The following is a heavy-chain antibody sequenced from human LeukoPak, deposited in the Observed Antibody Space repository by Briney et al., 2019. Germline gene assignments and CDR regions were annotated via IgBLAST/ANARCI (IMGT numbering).Heavy chain of an antibody. V-gene: IGHV1-8*03. Sequence: ASVKVSCKASGYTFTSYDINWVRQATGQGLEWMGWMNPNSGNTGYAQKFQGRVTITRNTSISTAYMELSSLRSEDTAVYYCAREGGTYNWNDGALEYYYYYYMDVWGKGTTVTVSS. CDR1: GYTFTSYD. CDR3: AREGGTYNWNDGALEYYYYYYMDV. D-gene: IGHD1-1*01. CDR2: MNPNSGNT. J-gene: IGHJ6*03.